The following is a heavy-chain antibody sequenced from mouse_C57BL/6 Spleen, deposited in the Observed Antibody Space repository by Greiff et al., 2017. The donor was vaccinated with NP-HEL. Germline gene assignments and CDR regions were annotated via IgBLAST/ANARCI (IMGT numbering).Heavy chain of an antibody. CDR2: IDPSDSET. Sequence: VQLQQPGAELVRPGSSVKLSCKASGYTFTSYWMHWVKQRPIQGLEWIGNIDPSDSETHYKQNVKGKATLTVDKSSSTAYMQLSSLTSEDSAVYYCARSRGYGDYAMDYWGQGTSVTVSS. V-gene: IGHV1-52*01. CDR3: ARSRGYGDYAMDY. J-gene: IGHJ4*01. CDR1: GYTFTSYW. D-gene: IGHD2-2*01.